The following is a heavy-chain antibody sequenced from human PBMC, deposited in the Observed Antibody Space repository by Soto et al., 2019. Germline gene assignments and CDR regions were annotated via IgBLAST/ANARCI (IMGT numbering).Heavy chain of an antibody. D-gene: IGHD3-22*01. CDR3: SSYYYDSRGYFPI. Sequence: GESLKISGQGFGYSFTSYWISWVRQMPGKGLEWMGRIDPSDSYTNYSPSFQGHVTISADKSISTAYLQWSSLKASDTAMYYCSSYYYDSRGYFPIWGQGTMVTVSS. CDR2: IDPSDSYT. V-gene: IGHV5-10-1*01. CDR1: GYSFTSYW. J-gene: IGHJ3*02.